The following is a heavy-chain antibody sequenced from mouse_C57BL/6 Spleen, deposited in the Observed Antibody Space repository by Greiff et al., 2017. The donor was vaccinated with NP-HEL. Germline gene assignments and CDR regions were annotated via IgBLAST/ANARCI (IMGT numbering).Heavy chain of an antibody. CDR1: GYTFTNYS. CDR2: IDPSDSET. V-gene: IGHV1-52*01. Sequence: VQLQQSGAELVKPGSSVKLSCKASGYTFTNYSMHWVKQRPIQGLEWIGNIDPSDSETHYNQKFKDKATLTVDKSSSTAYMQLSSLTSEDSAVYYCAGKDGSGLYYYALDYWGQGTSVTVSS. CDR3: AGKDGSGLYYYALDY. J-gene: IGHJ4*01. D-gene: IGHD1-1*01.